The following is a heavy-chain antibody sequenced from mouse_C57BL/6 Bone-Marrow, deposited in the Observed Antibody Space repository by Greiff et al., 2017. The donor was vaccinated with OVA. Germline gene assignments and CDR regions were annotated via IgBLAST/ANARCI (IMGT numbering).Heavy chain of an antibody. CDR1: GYAFSSSW. V-gene: IGHV1-82*01. CDR2: IYPGDGDT. Sequence: QVQLQQSGPELVKPGASVKISCKASGYAFSSSWMNWVKQRPGKGLEWIGRIYPGDGDTNYNGKFKGKATLTADKSSSTAYMQLSSLTSEDSAVYFCARRDDYDDYAMDYWGQGTSVTVSS. J-gene: IGHJ4*01. D-gene: IGHD2-4*01. CDR3: ARRDDYDDYAMDY.